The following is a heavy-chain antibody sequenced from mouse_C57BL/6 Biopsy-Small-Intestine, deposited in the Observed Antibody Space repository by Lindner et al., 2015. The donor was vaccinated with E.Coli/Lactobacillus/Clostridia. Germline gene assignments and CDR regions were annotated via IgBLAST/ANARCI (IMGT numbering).Heavy chain of an antibody. CDR1: GYTFTSYT. J-gene: IGHJ1*01. D-gene: IGHD1-1*01. V-gene: IGHV1-84*02. CDR3: ARMRDGEKRGPASYNYYYYIFDV. Sequence: SVKVSCKASGYTFTSYTIHWVRQAPGQRLEWVGWVHGGSGVTKYSQSFQGRVTMTSDTSADTAYMEVAALRPEDTAVYYCARMRDGEKRGPASYNYYYYIFDVWGQGTPVTVSS. CDR2: VHGGSGVT.